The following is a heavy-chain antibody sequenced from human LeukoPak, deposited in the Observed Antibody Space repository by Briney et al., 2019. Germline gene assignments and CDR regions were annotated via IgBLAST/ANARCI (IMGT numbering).Heavy chain of an antibody. CDR2: INGDGSTT. Sequence: GGSLRLSCAASGFIFSNHWMHWVRQAPGKGLVWVSRINGDGSTTDYADSVKGRFTISRDNAKSTLSLQMNSLRVEDTAVYYCVRVGYRRGNTCFATYQSWGQGTLVTVSS. CDR3: VRVGYRRGNTCFATYQS. CDR1: GFIFSNHW. J-gene: IGHJ5*02. V-gene: IGHV3-74*01. D-gene: IGHD2-2*01.